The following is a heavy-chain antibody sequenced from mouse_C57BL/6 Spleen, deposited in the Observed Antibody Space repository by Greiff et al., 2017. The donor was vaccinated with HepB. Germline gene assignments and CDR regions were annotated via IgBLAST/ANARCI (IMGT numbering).Heavy chain of an antibody. Sequence: DVQLQESGPGLVKPSQSLSLTCSVTGYSITSCYYWNWIRQIPGNKQGWMGYIRYDGSNNYNTSFKNRISITRDKSKNQFFLKLNSVTTEDTATYYCARTTITTVVERDYWGQGTTLTLSS. J-gene: IGHJ2*01. CDR3: ARTTITTVVERDY. V-gene: IGHV3-6*01. D-gene: IGHD1-1*01. CDR1: GYSITSCYY. CDR2: IRYDGSN.